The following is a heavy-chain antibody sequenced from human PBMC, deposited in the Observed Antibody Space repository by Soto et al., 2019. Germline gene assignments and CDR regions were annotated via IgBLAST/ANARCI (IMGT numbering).Heavy chain of an antibody. CDR1: GDSISSADYY. Sequence: SETVSLTCNVSGDSISSADYYWRWIRQTPGKGLEWSGHIFYCGTTYYNRSRKSRLTISVHASKNRFSLRLTSVTAADTAVYYCARDLWVEPELYYYGMDVWSQGTTVTVSS. V-gene: IGHV4-30-4*01. CDR3: ARDLWVEPELYYYGMDV. J-gene: IGHJ6*02. CDR2: IFYCGTT. D-gene: IGHD1-1*01.